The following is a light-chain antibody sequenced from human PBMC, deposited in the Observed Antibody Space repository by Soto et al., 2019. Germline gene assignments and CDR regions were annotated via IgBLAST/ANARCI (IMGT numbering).Light chain of an antibody. Sequence: AIQLTQSPSSLSASVGDRVTLTCRASQGISSALAWYQQKPGKAPKLLIYDASNLESGVPSRFSGSGSGTDFTLTISSLQPEDFATYYCQQFNSYLPTFGGGTKVEIK. V-gene: IGKV1-13*02. CDR2: DAS. CDR1: QGISSA. CDR3: QQFNSYLPT. J-gene: IGKJ4*01.